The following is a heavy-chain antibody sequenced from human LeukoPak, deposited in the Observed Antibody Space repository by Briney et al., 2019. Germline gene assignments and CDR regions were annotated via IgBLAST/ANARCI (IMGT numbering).Heavy chain of an antibody. CDR1: GFTFSIYW. CDR3: VKDSPPRYSGSPPAY. V-gene: IGHV3-7*03. D-gene: IGHD1-26*01. CDR2: INKDGGEK. J-gene: IGHJ4*02. Sequence: GGPLRLSCAPSGFTFSIYWMSGVRRAPGKGLEWVANINKDGGEKYYVDSVKGRFTISRDNAKNSLYLQMNSLRADDTAVYYCVKDSPPRYSGSPPAYWGQGTLVTVSS.